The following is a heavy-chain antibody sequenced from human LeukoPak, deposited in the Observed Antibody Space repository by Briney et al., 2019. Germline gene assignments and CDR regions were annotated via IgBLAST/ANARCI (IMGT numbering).Heavy chain of an antibody. CDR3: ARGSLSSGSDLNY. V-gene: IGHV3-7*01. CDR2: IKQDGREI. D-gene: IGHD1-26*01. CDR1: GFTFSTYW. Sequence: GGPLRLSCAVSGFTFSTYWMSWVRQAPGKGLEWVANIKQDGREIYYVDSVKGRCTISRDHAKNSLYLQMNSLRVEDTAAYYCARGSLSSGSDLNYWGQGTLVTASS. J-gene: IGHJ4*02.